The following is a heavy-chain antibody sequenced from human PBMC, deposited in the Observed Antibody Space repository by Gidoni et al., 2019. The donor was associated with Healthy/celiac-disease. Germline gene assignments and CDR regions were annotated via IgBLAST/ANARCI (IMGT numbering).Heavy chain of an antibody. D-gene: IGHD3-10*01. CDR3: AKDLRRLLWFGELYSFDY. CDR2: ISYDGSNK. J-gene: IGHJ4*02. CDR1: GFTFSSYG. V-gene: IGHV3-30*18. Sequence: QVQLVESGGGVVQPGRSLRLSCAASGFTFSSYGMHWVRQAPGKGLEWVAVISYDGSNKYYADSVKGRFTISRDNSKNTLYLQMNSLRAEDTAVYYCAKDLRRLLWFGELYSFDYWGQGTLVTVSS.